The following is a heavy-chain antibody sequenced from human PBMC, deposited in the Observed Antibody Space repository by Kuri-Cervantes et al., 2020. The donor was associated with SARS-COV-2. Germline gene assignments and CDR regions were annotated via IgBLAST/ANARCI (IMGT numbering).Heavy chain of an antibody. V-gene: IGHV3-23*01. CDR1: GFTFSSYA. CDR2: ISGSGGST. Sequence: GESLKTSCAASGFTFSSYAMSWVRQAPGKGLEWVSAISGSGGSTYYADSVKGRFTISRDNSKNTLYLQMNSLRAEDTAVYYCAKGISWFGELNIGVPYYYGMDVWGQGTTVTVSS. J-gene: IGHJ6*02. CDR3: AKGISWFGELNIGVPYYYGMDV. D-gene: IGHD3-10*01.